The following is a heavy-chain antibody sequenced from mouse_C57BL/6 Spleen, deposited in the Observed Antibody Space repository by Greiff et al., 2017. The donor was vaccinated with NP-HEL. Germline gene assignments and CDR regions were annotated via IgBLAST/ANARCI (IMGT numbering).Heavy chain of an antibody. J-gene: IGHJ3*01. CDR2: INPSTGGT. V-gene: IGHV1-42*01. CDR1: GYSFTGYY. CDR3: ARLDLGGGFAY. Sequence: VQLQQSGPELVKPGASVKISCKASGYSFTGYYMNWVKQSPEKSLEWIGEINPSTGGTTYNQKFKAKATLTVDKSSSTAYMQLKSLTSEDSAVYYCARLDLGGGFAYWGQGTLVTVSA.